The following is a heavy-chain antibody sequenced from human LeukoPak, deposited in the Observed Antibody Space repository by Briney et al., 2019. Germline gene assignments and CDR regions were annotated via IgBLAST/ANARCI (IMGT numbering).Heavy chain of an antibody. J-gene: IGHJ4*02. Sequence: ASVKVSCKASGYTFTGYYMHWVRQAPGQGLEWMGWINPNSGGTNYAQKFQGRVTMTRDTSISTAYMELSRLRSDDTAVYYCAGAMTTVTPRLDYWGQGTLVTVSS. CDR3: AGAMTTVTPRLDY. V-gene: IGHV1-2*02. D-gene: IGHD4-17*01. CDR2: INPNSGGT. CDR1: GYTFTGYY.